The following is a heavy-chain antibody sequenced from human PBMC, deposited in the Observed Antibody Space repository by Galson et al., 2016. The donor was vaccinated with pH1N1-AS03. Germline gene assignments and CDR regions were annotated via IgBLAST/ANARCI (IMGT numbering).Heavy chain of an antibody. CDR1: GDSVSSNIDA. D-gene: IGHD1-1*01. V-gene: IGHV6-1*01. CDR2: TYWRSKWYN. J-gene: IGHJ3*02. CDR3: ARGRYSAFDI. Sequence: CAISGDSVSSNIDAWNWIRQSPSGGLEWLRRTYWRSKWYNVYAVSVESRITINPDTSKNQFSLQLNSVTPEDTAVYYCARGRYSAFDIWGQGTMVTVSS.